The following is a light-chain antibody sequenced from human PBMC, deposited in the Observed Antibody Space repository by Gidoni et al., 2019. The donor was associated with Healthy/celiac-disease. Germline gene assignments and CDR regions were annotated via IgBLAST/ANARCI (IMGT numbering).Light chain of an antibody. CDR2: GAS. CDR3: QQYGSSRWT. V-gene: IGKV3-20*01. J-gene: IGKJ1*01. CDR1: QSVSSSD. Sequence: EIVLTQSPGTLSLSPGERATLSCRASQSVSSSDLAWYQQKPGQAPRLLIYGASSRATGIPDRFSGSGSGTDFTLTISRLEPEDFAVYYCQQYGSSRWTFXQXTKVEIK.